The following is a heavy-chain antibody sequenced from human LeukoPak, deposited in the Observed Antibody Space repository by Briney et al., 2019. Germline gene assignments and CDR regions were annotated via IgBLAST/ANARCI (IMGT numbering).Heavy chain of an antibody. D-gene: IGHD1-26*01. CDR2: ISWNSGSI. CDR1: GFTFDDYA. Sequence: PGGSLRLSCAASGFTFDDYAMHWVRHAPGKGLEWVSGISWNSGSIGYADSVKGRFTISRDNAKNSLYLQMNSLRAEDTALYYCAKAPGRTGFDYWGQGTLVTVSS. CDR3: AKAPGRTGFDY. J-gene: IGHJ4*02. V-gene: IGHV3-9*01.